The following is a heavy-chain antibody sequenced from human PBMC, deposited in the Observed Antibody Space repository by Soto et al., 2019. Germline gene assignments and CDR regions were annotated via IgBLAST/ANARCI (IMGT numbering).Heavy chain of an antibody. CDR3: AKVPYYDILYQFDY. J-gene: IGHJ4*02. CDR1: GFTFSSYA. V-gene: IGHV3-23*01. Sequence: GGSLRLSCAASGFTFSSYAMSWVRQAPGKGLEWVSGISGSGGSTYYADSVKGRFTISRDNSKNTLYLQMNSLRAEDTAVYYCAKVPYYDILYQFDYWGQGTLVTVCS. CDR2: ISGSGGST. D-gene: IGHD3-9*01.